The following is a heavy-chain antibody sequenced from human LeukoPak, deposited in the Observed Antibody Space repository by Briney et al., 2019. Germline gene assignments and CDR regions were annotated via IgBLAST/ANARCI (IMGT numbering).Heavy chain of an antibody. Sequence: SETLSLTCTVSGGSISSGSYYWSWIRQPAGKGLEWIGRIYTSGSTNYNPSLKSRVTISVGTSKNQFSLKLSSVTAADTAVYYCARGWLGAVAGTRAFDIWGQGTMVTVSS. V-gene: IGHV4-61*02. D-gene: IGHD6-19*01. CDR3: ARGWLGAVAGTRAFDI. CDR2: IYTSGST. J-gene: IGHJ3*02. CDR1: GGSISSGSYY.